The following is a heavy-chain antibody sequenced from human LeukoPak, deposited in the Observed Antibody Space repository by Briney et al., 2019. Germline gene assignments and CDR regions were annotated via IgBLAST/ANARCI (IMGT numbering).Heavy chain of an antibody. CDR2: YDPEDVET. Sequence: GASVKVSCKVSGHTLTELAMHWLRQAPGKGLEWVGGYDPEDVETKYAPRFQGRVTMTEGSSINTAFMELSSLTSEDTAIYFCTADHIGHYSQFWGQGTLVTVSS. CDR3: TADHIGHYSQF. CDR1: GHTLTELA. D-gene: IGHD3-22*01. J-gene: IGHJ4*02. V-gene: IGHV1-24*01.